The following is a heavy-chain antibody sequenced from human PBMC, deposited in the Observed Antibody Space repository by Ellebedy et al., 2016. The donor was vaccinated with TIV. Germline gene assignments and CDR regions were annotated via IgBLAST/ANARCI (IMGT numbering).Heavy chain of an antibody. Sequence: SGPTLVTPTQTLTLTCTFSGFSLSTSEVGVGWIRQPPGKALEWLALIFWGDDKRYSPSLKSRLTLTKDTSKNQVVLTMTNMDPVDTATYYCANRRGSGWYDYWGQGTLVTVSS. CDR3: ANRRGSGWYDY. V-gene: IGHV2-5*02. D-gene: IGHD6-19*01. CDR1: GFSLSTSEVG. J-gene: IGHJ4*02. CDR2: IFWGDDK.